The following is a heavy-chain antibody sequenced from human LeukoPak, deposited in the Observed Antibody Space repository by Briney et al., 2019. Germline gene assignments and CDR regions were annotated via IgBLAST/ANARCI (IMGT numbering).Heavy chain of an antibody. CDR2: INKDGSYT. CDR1: GFPFNNCW. D-gene: IGHD2-8*02. J-gene: IGHJ4*02. Sequence: GGSLRLSCAASGFPFNNCWMHWVRQAPGKGLVWVSRINKDGSYTNCAECVKGRFTIARANAKNSVYMQVIRLRTADTAVIVCVRDLVDRADYWGQATLVSVSS. CDR3: VRDLVDRADY. V-gene: IGHV3-74*01.